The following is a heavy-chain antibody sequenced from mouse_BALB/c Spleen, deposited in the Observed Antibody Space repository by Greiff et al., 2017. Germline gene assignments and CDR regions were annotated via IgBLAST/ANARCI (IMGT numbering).Heavy chain of an antibody. CDR2: IDPETGGT. CDR1: GYTFTDYE. J-gene: IGHJ2*01. V-gene: IGHV1-15*01. Sequence: QVQLQQSGAELVRPGASVTLSCKASGYTFTDYEMHWVKQTPVHGLEWIGAIDPETGGTAYNQKFKGKATLTADKSSSTAYMELRSLTSEDSAVYYCTRTYYFDYWGQGTTLTVSS. CDR3: TRTYYFDY.